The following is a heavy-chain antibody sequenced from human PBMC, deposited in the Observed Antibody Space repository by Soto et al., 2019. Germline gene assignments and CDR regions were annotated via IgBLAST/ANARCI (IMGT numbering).Heavy chain of an antibody. Sequence: GGSLRLSCTASGFTFGDYAMSWFRQAPGKGLEWVGFIRSKAYGGTTEYAASVKGRFTISRDDSKSIAYLQMNSLKTEDTAVYYCTRGRITIFGVVEELDYWGQGTLVTVSS. CDR1: GFTFGDYA. D-gene: IGHD3-3*01. CDR3: TRGRITIFGVVEELDY. J-gene: IGHJ4*02. CDR2: IRSKAYGGTT. V-gene: IGHV3-49*03.